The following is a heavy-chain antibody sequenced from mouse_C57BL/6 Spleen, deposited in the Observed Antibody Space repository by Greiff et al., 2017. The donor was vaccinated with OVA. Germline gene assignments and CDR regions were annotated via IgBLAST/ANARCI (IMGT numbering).Heavy chain of an antibody. Sequence: QVQLKQPGAELVKPGASVKLSCKASGYTFTSYWMHWVKQRPGQGLEWIGMIHPNSGSTNYNEKFKSKATLTVDKSSSTAYMQLSSLTSEDSAVYYCARSLTYYYGSSTWFAYWGQGTLVTVSA. CDR3: ARSLTYYYGSSTWFAY. D-gene: IGHD1-1*01. CDR2: IHPNSGST. J-gene: IGHJ3*01. CDR1: GYTFTSYW. V-gene: IGHV1-64*01.